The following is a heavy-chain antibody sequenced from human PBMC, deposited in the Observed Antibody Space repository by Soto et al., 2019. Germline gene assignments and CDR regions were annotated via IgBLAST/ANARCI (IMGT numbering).Heavy chain of an antibody. CDR3: ARESRVRVVLDELFGD. D-gene: IGHD3-10*01. CDR2: MNPSGGSR. V-gene: IGHV1-46*01. Sequence: QVQLVQSGAGVKKPGASVKLSCKASGYTFTSCDMHWVRKAPGQGLGWMGIMNPSGGSRSYAQKFQARVTMTRDTSTSTVYMELSSLRSEDTAVYYCARESRVRVVLDELFGDWGQGTLVTVSS. CDR1: GYTFTSCD. J-gene: IGHJ4*02.